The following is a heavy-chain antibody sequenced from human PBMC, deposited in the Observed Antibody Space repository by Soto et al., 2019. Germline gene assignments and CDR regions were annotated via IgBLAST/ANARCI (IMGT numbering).Heavy chain of an antibody. D-gene: IGHD6-19*01. J-gene: IGHJ4*02. Sequence: QVQVVESGGGVVQPGRSLRLSCAASGFTFNTYGMHWVRQAPGKGLEWVAVIWYDENNKYYADSVKGRFTISRDNSKNTLYLQMNSLRGEDTAVYYCARDKGVGAVVPDYWGQGTLVTVSS. CDR2: IWYDENNK. CDR3: ARDKGVGAVVPDY. V-gene: IGHV3-33*01. CDR1: GFTFNTYG.